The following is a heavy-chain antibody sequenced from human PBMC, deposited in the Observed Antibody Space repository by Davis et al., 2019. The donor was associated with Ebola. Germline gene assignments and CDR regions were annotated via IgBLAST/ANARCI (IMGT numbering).Heavy chain of an antibody. CDR2: IKSKPDVGAT. J-gene: IGHJ4*02. V-gene: IGHV3-15*01. CDR3: STDLVGYCNNNICYKSDY. CDR1: GFPFTTAW. Sequence: GGSLRLSCVASGFPFTTAWMSWVRQAPGKGLEWVGLIKSKPDVGATEYAAPVKGRFTISRDDSKNTLYLQMNSLKTEDTAVYYCSTDLVGYCNNNICYKSDYWGQGTLVTVSS. D-gene: IGHD2-2*02.